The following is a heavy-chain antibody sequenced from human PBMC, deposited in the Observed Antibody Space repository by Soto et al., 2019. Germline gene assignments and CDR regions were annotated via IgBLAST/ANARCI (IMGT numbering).Heavy chain of an antibody. D-gene: IGHD4-17*01. J-gene: IGHJ4*02. CDR2: FIPELGTS. V-gene: IGHV1-69*06. Sequence: GASVKVSCKASGGFNNYAISRVRQAPGQGLEWMGVFIPELGTSNYAQRFQGRVTITVDKATNTAYLNLTTLTSEDTAIYYCARTSMTRIDYWGQGTLVTVSS. CDR1: GGFNNYA. CDR3: ARTSMTRIDY.